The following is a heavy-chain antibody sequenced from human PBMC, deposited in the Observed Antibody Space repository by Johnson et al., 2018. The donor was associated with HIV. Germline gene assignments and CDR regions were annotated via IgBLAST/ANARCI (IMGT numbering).Heavy chain of an antibody. CDR2: IRYAGSNK. CDR1: GFTFSNYG. V-gene: IGHV3-30*02. J-gene: IGHJ3*02. Sequence: QVQLVESGGGVVQPGGSLRLSCAASGFTFSNYGSHWVRQAPGKGLEGVAFIRYAGSNKYYADSVKGRFTISRDNSKNTLYLQMNSLRAEDTAVYYWSKGNSGIYGLTHAFDIWGQGTMVTVSS. D-gene: IGHD1-26*01. CDR3: SKGNSGIYGLTHAFDI.